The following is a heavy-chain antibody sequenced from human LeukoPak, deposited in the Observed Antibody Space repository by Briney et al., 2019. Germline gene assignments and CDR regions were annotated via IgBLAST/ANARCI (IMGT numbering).Heavy chain of an antibody. CDR2: ISTSGATT. D-gene: IGHD6-13*01. V-gene: IGHV3-23*01. J-gene: IGHJ4*02. Sequence: GGSLRLSCAASGFTFSTYTMIWVRQGPGKGLEWVSCISTSGATTYYADSVKGRFIISRDNSKNTLYLQMNSLRAEDTAVYYCAKRYSFGAAADPDYWGQGTLVTVSS. CDR3: AKRYSFGAAADPDY. CDR1: GFTFSTYT.